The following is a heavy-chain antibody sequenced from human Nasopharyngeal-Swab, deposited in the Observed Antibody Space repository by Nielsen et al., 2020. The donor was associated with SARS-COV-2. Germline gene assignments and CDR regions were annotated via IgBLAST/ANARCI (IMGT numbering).Heavy chain of an antibody. CDR1: GYSISSGYY. Sequence: SETLSLTCTVSGYSISSGYYWGWIRQPPGKGLEWIGSIYHSGSTYYNPSLKCRVTISVDTSKNQFSLKLSSVTAADTAVYYCTYSSSWYFYGMDVWGQGTTVTVSS. CDR3: TYSSSWYFYGMDV. V-gene: IGHV4-38-2*02. CDR2: IYHSGST. J-gene: IGHJ6*02. D-gene: IGHD6-13*01.